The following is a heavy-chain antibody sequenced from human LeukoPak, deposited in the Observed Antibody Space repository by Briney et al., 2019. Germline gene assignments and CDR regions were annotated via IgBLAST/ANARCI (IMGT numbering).Heavy chain of an antibody. CDR3: ARILAARYDIPRGMDV. Sequence: GGSLRLSCAASGFTFSTYSMNWVRQAPGKGLEWVSYISSSSSTIYYADSVKGRFTISRDNAKDSLYLQMNSLRAEDTAVYYCARILAARYDIPRGMDVWGQGTTVTVSS. D-gene: IGHD3-22*01. V-gene: IGHV3-48*01. CDR2: ISSSSSTI. CDR1: GFTFSTYS. J-gene: IGHJ6*02.